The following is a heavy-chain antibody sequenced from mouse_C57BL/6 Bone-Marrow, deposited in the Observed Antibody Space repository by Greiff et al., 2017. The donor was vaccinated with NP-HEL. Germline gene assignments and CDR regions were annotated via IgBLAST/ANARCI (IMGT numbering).Heavy chain of an antibody. Sequence: QVHVKQPGAELVKPGASVKMSCKASGYTFTSYWITWVKQRPGQGLEWIGDIYPGSGSTNYNEKFKSKATLTVDTSSSTAYMQLSSLTSEDSAVYYCASPYSNYAMDYWGQGTSVTVSS. D-gene: IGHD2-5*01. CDR3: ASPYSNYAMDY. CDR1: GYTFTSYW. J-gene: IGHJ4*01. CDR2: IYPGSGST. V-gene: IGHV1-55*01.